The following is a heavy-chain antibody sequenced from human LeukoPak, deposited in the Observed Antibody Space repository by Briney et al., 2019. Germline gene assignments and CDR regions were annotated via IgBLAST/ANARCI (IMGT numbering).Heavy chain of an antibody. V-gene: IGHV3-30*03. Sequence: PGGSLRLSCAASGFTFRSYGIHWVRQAPGKGLEWVAVMSYDGTNEYYADSLKGRFTISRDNAKNSLYLRMNSLRAEDTALYYCARGIDSGYDYFDYWGQGTLVTVSS. CDR1: GFTFRSYG. CDR2: MSYDGTNE. CDR3: ARGIDSGYDYFDY. D-gene: IGHD5-12*01. J-gene: IGHJ4*02.